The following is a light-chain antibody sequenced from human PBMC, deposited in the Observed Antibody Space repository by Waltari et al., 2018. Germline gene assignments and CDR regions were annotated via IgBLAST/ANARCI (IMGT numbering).Light chain of an antibody. CDR1: QTIPRY. CDR2: GIS. Sequence: DIQITQSPSSLSASVGDRVTITCRASQTIPRYLNWYQQKPGKAPKLLIYGISNLHSGVPSRFSGSGSGTDFTLTISSLQPEDFATYYCQQSTSIPLTFGGGTKVDIK. J-gene: IGKJ4*01. CDR3: QQSTSIPLT. V-gene: IGKV1-39*01.